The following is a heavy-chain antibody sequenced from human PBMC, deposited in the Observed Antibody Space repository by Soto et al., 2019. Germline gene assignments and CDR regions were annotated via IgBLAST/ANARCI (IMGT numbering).Heavy chain of an antibody. CDR1: GGTFSSYA. D-gene: IGHD6-19*01. CDR3: ARSSGWYGGNGYLDY. V-gene: IGHV1-69*13. J-gene: IGHJ4*02. Sequence: SVKVSGKASGGTFSSYAISWVRQAPGQGLEWMGGIIPIFGTANYAQKFQGRVTITADESTSTAYMELSSLRSEDTAVYYCARSSGWYGGNGYLDYWGQGTLVTVSS. CDR2: IIPIFGTA.